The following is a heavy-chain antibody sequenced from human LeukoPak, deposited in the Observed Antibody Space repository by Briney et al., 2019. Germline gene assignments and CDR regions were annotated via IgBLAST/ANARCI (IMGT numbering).Heavy chain of an antibody. CDR2: INPNSGGT. D-gene: IGHD3-22*01. V-gene: IGHV1-2*02. J-gene: IGHJ4*02. Sequence: VASVKVSCKASGYTFTGYYMHWLRQAPGQGLEWMGWINPNSGGTNYAQKFQGRVTMTRDTSISTAYMELSRLRSDDTAVYYCARPEDYDSSGYSYYFDYWGQGTLVTVSS. CDR3: ARPEDYDSSGYSYYFDY. CDR1: GYTFTGYY.